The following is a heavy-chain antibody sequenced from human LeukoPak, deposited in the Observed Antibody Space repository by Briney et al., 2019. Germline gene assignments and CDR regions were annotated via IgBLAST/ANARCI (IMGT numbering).Heavy chain of an antibody. D-gene: IGHD3-22*01. CDR1: GFSLSTSGVG. CDR3: AHRRAYYDSSGYLFDY. V-gene: IGHV2-5*01. CDR2: IYWNDDK. Sequence: KGSGPTLVNPTQTLTLTCTFSGFSLSTSGVGVGWIRQPPGKALEWLALIYWNDDKRYSPSLKSRLTITKDTSKNQVVLTMTNMDPVDTATYYCAHRRAYYDSSGYLFDYWGQGTPVTVSS. J-gene: IGHJ4*02.